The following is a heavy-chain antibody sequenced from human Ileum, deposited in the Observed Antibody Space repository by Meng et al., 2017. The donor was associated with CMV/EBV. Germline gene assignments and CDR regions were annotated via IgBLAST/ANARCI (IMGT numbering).Heavy chain of an antibody. V-gene: IGHV5-51*01. J-gene: IGHJ4*02. CDR1: GYTFSDYW. Sequence: GESLKISCKASGYTFSDYWIGWVRQMPGKGLEGMGTIYPGDSDTRYRQSFQGQVTISADESSSTAYLQWSSMKASDTAIYYCARGAAFYDFWSVYDKPSYIDYWGQGTLVTVSS. CDR3: ARGAAFYDFWSVYDKPSYIDY. D-gene: IGHD3-3*01. CDR2: IYPGDSDT.